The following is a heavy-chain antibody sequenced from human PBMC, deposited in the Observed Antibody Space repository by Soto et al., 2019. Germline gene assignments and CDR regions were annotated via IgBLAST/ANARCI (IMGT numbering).Heavy chain of an antibody. V-gene: IGHV4-30-2*02. CDR3: ASSHMTTVTTYYYYYGMDV. J-gene: IGHJ6*02. Sequence: PSETLSLTCAVSGGSISSGGYSWSWIRQPPGKGLEWIGYIYHSGSTYYNPSLKSRVTISVDTSKNQFSLKLSSVAAADTAVYYCASSHMTTVTTYYYYYGMDVWGQGTTVTVSS. CDR1: GGSISSGGYS. CDR2: IYHSGST. D-gene: IGHD4-17*01.